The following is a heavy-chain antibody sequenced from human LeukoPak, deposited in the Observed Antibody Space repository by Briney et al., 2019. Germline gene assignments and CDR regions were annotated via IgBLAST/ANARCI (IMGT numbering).Heavy chain of an antibody. CDR3: AREQITIFGVVITYYYYMDV. J-gene: IGHJ6*03. CDR1: GGSISSGSYY. V-gene: IGHV4-61*02. D-gene: IGHD3-3*01. CDR2: IYTSGST. Sequence: PSQTLSLTRTVSGGSISSGSYYWRWIRHPAGKGLEWIGLIYTSGSTNYNPSLKSRVTISIDTSKNQFFLKLSSVTAADTAVYYCAREQITIFGVVITYYYYMDVWGKGTTVTVSS.